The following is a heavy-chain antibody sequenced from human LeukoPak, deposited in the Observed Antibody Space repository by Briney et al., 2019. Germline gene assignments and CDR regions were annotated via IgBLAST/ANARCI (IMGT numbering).Heavy chain of an antibody. CDR1: GFTFSSYW. D-gene: IGHD3-3*01. Sequence: PGGSLRLSCAASGFTFSSYWMSWVRQAPGKGLEWVSSISSSSSYIYYADSVKGRFTISRDNAKNSLYLQMNSLRAEDTAVYYCARDRAIFGYFDYWGQGTLVTVSS. CDR3: ARDRAIFGYFDY. CDR2: ISSSSSYI. V-gene: IGHV3-21*01. J-gene: IGHJ4*02.